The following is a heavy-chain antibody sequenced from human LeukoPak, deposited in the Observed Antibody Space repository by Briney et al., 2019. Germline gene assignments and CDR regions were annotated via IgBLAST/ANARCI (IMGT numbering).Heavy chain of an antibody. V-gene: IGHV1-3*04. CDR1: GYTFTSYA. D-gene: IGHD1-26*01. CDR2: INTGNGDT. Sequence: ASVKVSCKASGYTFTSYAKHWVRQAPGQRLEWLGWINTGNGDTRYSQTFQARVTITSDTSASTAYMELSSLRSEDTAVYYCARDLGSGSLHYWGQGTLVTVSS. J-gene: IGHJ4*02. CDR3: ARDLGSGSLHY.